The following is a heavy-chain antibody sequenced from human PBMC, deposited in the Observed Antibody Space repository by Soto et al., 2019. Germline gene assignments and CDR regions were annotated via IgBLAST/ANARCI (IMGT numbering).Heavy chain of an antibody. CDR2: ISSDGSSS. CDR1: GFRFSSYS. D-gene: IGHD6-19*01. V-gene: IGHV3-30*18. CDR3: RKPRSSLQWPPFDP. Sequence: QVKLVESGGGVVQSGGSRRLSCEASGFRFSSYSIHWVRQAPGKGLEWVAVISSDGSSSDFADSVKGRFAISRDNSRKNTVYLQMNNLRPDDTAVYYCRKPRSSLQWPPFDPWGDGALVSVSS. J-gene: IGHJ5*02.